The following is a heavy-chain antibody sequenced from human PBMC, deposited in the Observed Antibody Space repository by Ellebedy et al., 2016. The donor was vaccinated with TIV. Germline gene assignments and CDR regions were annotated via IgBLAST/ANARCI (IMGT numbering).Heavy chain of an antibody. CDR1: GFTFSDYY. CDR2: ISSSGSTI. D-gene: IGHD5-18*01. Sequence: GESLKISCAASGFTFSDYYMSWIRQAPGKGLEWVSYISSSGSTIYYADAVKGRFTISRDNAKNSLYLQMNSLRAEDTAVYYCARGQEYSYGFIEYWGQGTLVTVSS. V-gene: IGHV3-11*01. J-gene: IGHJ4*02. CDR3: ARGQEYSYGFIEY.